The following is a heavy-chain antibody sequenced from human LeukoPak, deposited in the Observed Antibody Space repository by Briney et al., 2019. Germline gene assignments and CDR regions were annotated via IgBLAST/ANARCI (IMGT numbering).Heavy chain of an antibody. CDR3: AKVPYYDSAFDY. Sequence: GGSLRLSCAASGFTFSTYAMSWVRQAPGKGLEWVSAISGSGGSTYYADSVKGRFTISRDNSKNTLYLQMNSLRAEDTAVYYCAKVPYYDSAFDYWGQGTLVIVSS. J-gene: IGHJ4*02. V-gene: IGHV3-23*01. D-gene: IGHD3-22*01. CDR1: GFTFSTYA. CDR2: ISGSGGST.